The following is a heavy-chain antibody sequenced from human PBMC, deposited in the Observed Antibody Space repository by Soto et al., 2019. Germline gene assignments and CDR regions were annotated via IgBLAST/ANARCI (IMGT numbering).Heavy chain of an antibody. CDR2: IYHSGST. D-gene: IGHD2-2*01. CDR1: SGSISSSNW. Sequence: QVQLQESGPGLVKPSGTLSLTCAVSSGSISSSNWWSWVRQPPGKGLEWIGEIYHSGSTNYNPSLKSRVTISVDKSKNQFSLKLSSVPAADTAVYYCARLYCSSTSCYAGGGYYFDYWGQGTLVTVSS. CDR3: ARLYCSSTSCYAGGGYYFDY. V-gene: IGHV4-4*02. J-gene: IGHJ4*02.